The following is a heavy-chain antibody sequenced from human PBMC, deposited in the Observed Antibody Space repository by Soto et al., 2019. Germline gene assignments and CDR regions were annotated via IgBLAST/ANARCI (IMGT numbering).Heavy chain of an antibody. Sequence: PGGSLRLSCVASGYTFSEYSMNWVRQAPGKGLEWVSYFGTSRKYIFYADSVRGRFTISRDDARNSLYLQLNSLRDEDTAVYYCVRDRDSAFDIWGQGTMVTVSS. CDR1: GYTFSEYS. V-gene: IGHV3-48*02. J-gene: IGHJ3*02. CDR2: FGTSRKYI. CDR3: VRDRDSAFDI.